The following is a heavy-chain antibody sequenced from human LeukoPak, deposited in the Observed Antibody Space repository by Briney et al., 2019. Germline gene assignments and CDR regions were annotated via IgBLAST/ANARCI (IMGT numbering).Heavy chain of an antibody. J-gene: IGHJ3*02. CDR3: AHRRFETRVVVAANDAFDI. CDR1: EISFSNSRVG. CDR2: IHWNDDK. D-gene: IGHD2-15*01. Sequence: SGPTLVKPTQTLTLTCTFSEISFSNSRVGVGWIRQPPGKALEWLATIHWNDDKRYSPSLRTRVTITKDTSKNQVVLTMTNMDPVDTATYYCAHRRFETRVVVAANDAFDIWGQGTMVTVSS. V-gene: IGHV2-5*01.